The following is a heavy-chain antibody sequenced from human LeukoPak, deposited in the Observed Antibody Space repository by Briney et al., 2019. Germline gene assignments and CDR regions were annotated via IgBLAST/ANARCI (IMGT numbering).Heavy chain of an antibody. CDR2: IYYSGST. J-gene: IGHJ3*02. V-gene: IGHV4-30-4*01. CDR1: GGSISSGDYY. Sequence: PSETLSLTCTVSGGSISSGDYYWSWIRQPPGKGLEWIGYIYYSGSTYYNPSLKSRVTISVDTSKNQFSLKLSSVTAADTAMYYCARGQILDAFDIWGQGTMVTVSS. CDR3: ARGQILDAFDI.